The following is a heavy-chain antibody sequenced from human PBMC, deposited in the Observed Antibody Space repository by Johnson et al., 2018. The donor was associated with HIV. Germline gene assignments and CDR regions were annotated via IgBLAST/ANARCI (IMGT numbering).Heavy chain of an antibody. CDR1: GFTFSTYA. CDR2: ISGSGGST. CDR3: AKDELGMGIGGAFDI. V-gene: IGHV3-23*04. J-gene: IGHJ3*02. Sequence: VQVVESGGGLVQPGGSLRLSCAASGFTFSTYAMSWVRQAPGKGLEWVSTISGSGGSTYYADSVKGRFTISRDNSKNTLYLQMNSLRAEDTAVYYCAKDELGMGIGGAFDIWGQGTMVTVSS. D-gene: IGHD3-3*01.